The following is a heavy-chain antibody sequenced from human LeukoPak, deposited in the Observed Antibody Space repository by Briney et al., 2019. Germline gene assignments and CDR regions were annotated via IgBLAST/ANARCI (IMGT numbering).Heavy chain of an antibody. CDR1: GFTFSSYA. D-gene: IGHD3-22*01. J-gene: IGHJ4*02. CDR2: ISGRGGST. V-gene: IGHV3-23*01. Sequence: SGGSLRLSCAASGFTFSSYAMSWVRQAPGKGLEWVSAISGRGGSTYYADSVKGRFTISRDNSKNTLYLQMNSLRAEDTAVYYCSKDSYDSSGYYSPDTAHFEHWGQGPLVPV. CDR3: SKDSYDSSGYYSPDTAHFEH.